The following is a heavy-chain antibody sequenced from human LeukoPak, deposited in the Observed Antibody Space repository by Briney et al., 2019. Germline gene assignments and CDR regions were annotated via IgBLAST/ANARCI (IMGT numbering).Heavy chain of an antibody. J-gene: IGHJ4*02. CDR1: GFSLSGYW. Sequence: GGSLRLSCVASGFSLSGYWMYWVRQAPGKGLLYISRNNGDGSTTNYADSVKGRFTISRDNSKNTLYLQMNSLRAEDTAVYYCAKNLLRTFSESDGGYDRGGFDYWGQRTLVTVSS. CDR3: AKNLLRTFSESDGGYDRGGFDY. D-gene: IGHD5-12*01. CDR2: NNGDGSTT. V-gene: IGHV3-74*01.